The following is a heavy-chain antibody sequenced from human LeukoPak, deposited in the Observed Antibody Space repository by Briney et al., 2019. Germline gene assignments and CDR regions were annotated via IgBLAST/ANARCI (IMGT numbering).Heavy chain of an antibody. V-gene: IGHV3-30-3*01. CDR1: GFTFSSYA. Sequence: AGRALRLSCAASGFTFSSYAMHWVRQAPGKGLEWVAVISYDGSNKYYADSVKGRFTISRDNSKNTLYLQLNSLRAEDTAVSYCARESGGVATIFDWGQGTLVTVSS. CDR2: ISYDGSNK. J-gene: IGHJ4*02. D-gene: IGHD5-12*01. CDR3: ARESGGVATIFD.